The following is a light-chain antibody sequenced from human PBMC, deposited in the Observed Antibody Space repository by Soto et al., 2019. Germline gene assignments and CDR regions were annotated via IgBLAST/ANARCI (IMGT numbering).Light chain of an antibody. V-gene: IGLV2-23*02. CDR2: EVN. Sequence: QSALTPPASVSGSPGQSITISCSGTDRDVGSYDLVSWYQQHPGEATKFMLFEVNKRPSGVSNRFSGSKSGNTASLTIFGLQAEDEADYYSCSYAGASTYVFGTGPKVTVL. J-gene: IGLJ1*01. CDR1: DRDVGSYDL. CDR3: CSYAGASTYV.